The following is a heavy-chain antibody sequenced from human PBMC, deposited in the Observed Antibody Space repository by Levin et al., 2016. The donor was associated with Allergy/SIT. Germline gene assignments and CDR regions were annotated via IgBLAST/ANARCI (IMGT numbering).Heavy chain of an antibody. CDR2: INPNSGGT. Sequence: ASVKVSCKASGYTFTSYYMHWVRQAPGQGLEWMGWINPNSGGTNYAQKFQGRVTMTRDTSISTAYMELSSLRSEDTAVYYCARGPIYASGSYFDNWGQGTLVTVSS. D-gene: IGHD3-10*01. CDR1: GYTFTSYY. V-gene: IGHV1-2*02. J-gene: IGHJ4*02. CDR3: ARGPIYASGSYFDN.